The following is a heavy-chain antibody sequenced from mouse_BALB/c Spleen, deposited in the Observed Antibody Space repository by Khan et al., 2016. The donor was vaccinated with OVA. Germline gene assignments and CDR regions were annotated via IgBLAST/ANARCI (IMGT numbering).Heavy chain of an antibody. CDR2: IYPGDGRT. CDR1: GFTFINYY. Sequence: QVQLQQSGPELVKPGASVKMSCKASGFTFINYYIHWVKQRPGQGLEWIGWIYPGDGRTKYNEKFKGKTTLTTDKSSSTTYMLLSSLTSEDSAICFCAISYYGSFWYCDVWGAGTTVTVSS. J-gene: IGHJ1*01. D-gene: IGHD1-1*01. V-gene: IGHV1S56*01. CDR3: AISYYGSFWYCDV.